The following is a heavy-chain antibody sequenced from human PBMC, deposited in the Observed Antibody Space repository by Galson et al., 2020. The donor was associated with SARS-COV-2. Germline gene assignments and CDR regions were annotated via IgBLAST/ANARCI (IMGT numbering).Heavy chain of an antibody. J-gene: IGHJ4*02. CDR2: IYYSGST. CDR3: ARIIAVAIKYYFDY. V-gene: IGHV4-39*01. CDR1: GGSISSSSYY. D-gene: IGHD6-19*01. Sequence: SETLSLTCTVSGGSISSSSYYWGWIRQPPGKGLEWIGSIYYSGSTYYNPSLKSRVTISVDTSKNQFSLKLSSVTAADTAVYYCARIIAVAIKYYFDYWGQGTLVTVSS.